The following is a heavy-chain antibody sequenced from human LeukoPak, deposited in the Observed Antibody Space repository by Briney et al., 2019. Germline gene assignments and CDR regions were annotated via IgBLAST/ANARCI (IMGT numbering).Heavy chain of an antibody. D-gene: IGHD3-10*01. V-gene: IGHV3-30*02. CDR3: AKYGAGSLRDY. J-gene: IGHJ4*02. Sequence: GGSLRLSCATSGFTFSSYGMNWVRQAPGKGLEWVAYIRYDGSKQYYVDSVKGRFTISRDNSKNTLYLQMNSLRVEDTAVYYCAKYGAGSLRDYWGQGTLVTVSS. CDR2: IRYDGSKQ. CDR1: GFTFSSYG.